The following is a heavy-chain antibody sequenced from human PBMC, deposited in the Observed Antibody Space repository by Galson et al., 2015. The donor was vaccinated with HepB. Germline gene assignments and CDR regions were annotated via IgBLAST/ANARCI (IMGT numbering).Heavy chain of an antibody. CDR2: ISYDGSNK. D-gene: IGHD6-19*01. CDR3: AKDQEGGAVAGDDPGVYFQH. CDR1: GFTFSNYA. V-gene: IGHV3-30*18. Sequence: SLRLSCAASGFTFSNYAIHWVRQPPGKGLEWVAVISYDGSNKYYADSVKGRFTISRDNSKNTLYLQMNSLRAEDTAVYYCAKDQEGGAVAGDDPGVYFQHWGQGTLVTVSS. J-gene: IGHJ1*01.